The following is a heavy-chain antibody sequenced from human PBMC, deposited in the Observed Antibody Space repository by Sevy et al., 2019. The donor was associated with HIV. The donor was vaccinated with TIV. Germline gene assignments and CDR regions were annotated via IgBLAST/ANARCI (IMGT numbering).Heavy chain of an antibody. V-gene: IGHV4-34*01. J-gene: IGHJ4*02. CDR1: GGSFSGYY. Sequence: SETLSLTCAVYGGSFSGYYWSWIRQPPGKGLEWIGEINHSGSTNHNPSLKSRVTISVDTSKNQFSLKLSSVTAADTAVYYCAPFIAVAGIEFAFDYWGQGTLVTVSS. CDR2: INHSGST. D-gene: IGHD6-19*01. CDR3: APFIAVAGIEFAFDY.